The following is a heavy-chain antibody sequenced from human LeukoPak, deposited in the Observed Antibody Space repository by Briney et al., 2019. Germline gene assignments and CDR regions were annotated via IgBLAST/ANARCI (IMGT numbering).Heavy chain of an antibody. CDR2: IYYIGST. Sequence: SETLSLTCTVSGGSISSGGYYWSWIRQHPGKGLGWIGYIYYIGSTYYNPSLKSRVTISVDTSKNQFSLKLSSVTAADTAVYYCARINGGRHDAFDIWGQGTIVTVSS. V-gene: IGHV4-31*03. CDR1: GGSISSGGYY. CDR3: ARINGGRHDAFDI. D-gene: IGHD4-23*01. J-gene: IGHJ3*02.